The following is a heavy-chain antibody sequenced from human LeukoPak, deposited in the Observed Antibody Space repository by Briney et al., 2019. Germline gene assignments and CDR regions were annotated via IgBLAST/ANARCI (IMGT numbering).Heavy chain of an antibody. V-gene: IGHV3-30*03. CDR1: GLTFSSNG. CDR2: ISYDGSNK. D-gene: IGHD5-24*01. J-gene: IGHJ4*02. Sequence: PGGSLRLSCTASGLTFSSNGMHWVRRAPGRGLEWVAVISYDGSNKHYADSVKGRFTISRDNSKNTLYLQMNSLRAEDTAVYYCARNRRKDGYESFDLWGQGSLVTVSS. CDR3: ARNRRKDGYESFDL.